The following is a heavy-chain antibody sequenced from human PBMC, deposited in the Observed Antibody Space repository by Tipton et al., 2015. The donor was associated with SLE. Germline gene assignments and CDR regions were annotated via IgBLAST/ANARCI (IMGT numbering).Heavy chain of an antibody. J-gene: IGHJ4*02. CDR3: ARGQDSWYGLSVIDS. CDR1: GGSFSGYY. V-gene: IGHV4-34*01. D-gene: IGHD6-13*01. Sequence: TLSLTCAVYGGSFSGYYWSWIRQPPGKGLEWIGEINHSGSTNYNPSLKSRVTISVDTSKNQFSLKLSSVTAADTAVYYCARGQDSWYGLSVIDSWGQGTLVTVSS. CDR2: INHSGST.